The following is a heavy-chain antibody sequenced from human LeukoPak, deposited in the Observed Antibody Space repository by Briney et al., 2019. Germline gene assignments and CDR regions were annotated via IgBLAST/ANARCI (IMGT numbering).Heavy chain of an antibody. Sequence: ASVKVSCKASGFTFTSSAVQWVRQARGQRLEWIGWIVVGSGNTNYAQKFQERVTITRDTSASTAYMELSSLRSEDTAVYYCARQLRFLEWLLPTSYGMDVWGQGTTVTVSS. CDR2: IVVGSGNT. J-gene: IGHJ6*02. CDR1: GFTFTSSA. D-gene: IGHD3-3*01. V-gene: IGHV1-58*01. CDR3: ARQLRFLEWLLPTSYGMDV.